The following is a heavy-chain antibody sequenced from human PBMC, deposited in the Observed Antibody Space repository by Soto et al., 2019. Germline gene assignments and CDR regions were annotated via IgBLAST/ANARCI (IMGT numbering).Heavy chain of an antibody. CDR1: GFSLNDYT. CDR3: GRACSGDTCFTGMDV. D-gene: IGHD2-15*01. V-gene: IGHV3-21*01. J-gene: IGHJ6*02. CDR2: ISGSGYI. Sequence: GWSLRLSCAASGFSLNDYTLNWVRRAPGKGLEWVSSISGSGYISYADSLRGRVTISRDNAKKSLYLQIISLRAEDAAVYYCGRACSGDTCFTGMDVWGLGPTVTVS.